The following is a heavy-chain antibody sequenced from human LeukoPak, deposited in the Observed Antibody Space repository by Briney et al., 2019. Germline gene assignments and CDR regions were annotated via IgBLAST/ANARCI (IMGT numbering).Heavy chain of an antibody. CDR2: IRGSGGST. V-gene: IGHV3-23*01. CDR3: AKDSTEDFDWLLPYHYHYGMDV. Sequence: GGSLRPSCAASEFTFSSYAMSWVRQAPGKGLEWVSAIRGSGGSTYYADSVKGRFTISRDNSKNRLYLQMNSLRAEDTAVYYCAKDSTEDFDWLLPYHYHYGMDVWGQGTTVTVSS. D-gene: IGHD3-9*01. J-gene: IGHJ6*02. CDR1: EFTFSSYA.